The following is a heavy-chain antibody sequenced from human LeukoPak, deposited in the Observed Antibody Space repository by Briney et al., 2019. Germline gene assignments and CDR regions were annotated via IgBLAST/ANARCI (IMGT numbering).Heavy chain of an antibody. CDR1: GFTFSTYN. J-gene: IGHJ4*02. CDR2: ISSSSSYI. CDR3: GRWGMTTTDIDY. Sequence: GGSLRLSCAASGFTFSTYNMNWVRQAPGKGLEWVSSISSSSSYIYYADSVKGRFTISRDNAKNSLYLQMNSLRVDDTAVYYCGRWGMTTTDIDYWGQGTLVTVSS. D-gene: IGHD4-11*01. V-gene: IGHV3-21*01.